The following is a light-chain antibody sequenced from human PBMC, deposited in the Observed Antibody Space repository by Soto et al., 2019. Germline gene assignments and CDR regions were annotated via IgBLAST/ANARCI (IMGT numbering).Light chain of an antibody. CDR1: QSVSSN. CDR3: QQYNNWPPWT. Sequence: EIVMTQSPATLSVSPGERATLSCRASQSVSSNLAWYQQKPGQAPRLLIYGASTRATGIPARFSGSGSGTKFTLTISRLQSEDFAVYYCQQYNNWPPWTFGQGT. V-gene: IGKV3-15*01. J-gene: IGKJ1*01. CDR2: GAS.